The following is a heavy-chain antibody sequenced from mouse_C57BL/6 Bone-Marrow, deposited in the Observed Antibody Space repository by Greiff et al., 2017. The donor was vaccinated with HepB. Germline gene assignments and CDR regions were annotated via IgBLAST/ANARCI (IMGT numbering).Heavy chain of an antibody. D-gene: IGHD4-1*01. V-gene: IGHV10-1*01. CDR1: GFSFNTYA. CDR2: IRSKSNNYAT. Sequence: EVQLVESGGGLVQPKGSLKLSCAASGFSFNTYAMNWVRQAPGKGLEWVARIRSKSNNYATYYADSVKDRFTISRDESESMLYLQMNNLKTEDTAMYYCVRQGGTGTRDYAMDYWGQGTSVTVSS. CDR3: VRQGGTGTRDYAMDY. J-gene: IGHJ4*01.